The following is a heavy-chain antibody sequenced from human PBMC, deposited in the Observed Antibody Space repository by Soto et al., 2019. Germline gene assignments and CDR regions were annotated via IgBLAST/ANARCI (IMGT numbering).Heavy chain of an antibody. CDR3: ARVRSTLIAAAGPFDY. Sequence: GGSLRLSCAASGLIFSSYIMNWVRQAPGKGLEWVSYIGSSSSYIYYADSVKGRFTISRDNSKNTLYLQMNSLRAEDTAVYYCARVRSTLIAAAGPFDYWGQGTLVTVSS. CDR2: IGSSSSYI. CDR1: GLIFSSYI. J-gene: IGHJ4*02. V-gene: IGHV3-21*04. D-gene: IGHD6-13*01.